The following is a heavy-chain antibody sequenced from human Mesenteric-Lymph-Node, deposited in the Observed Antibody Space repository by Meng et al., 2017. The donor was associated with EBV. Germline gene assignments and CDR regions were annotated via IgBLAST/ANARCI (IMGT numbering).Heavy chain of an antibody. D-gene: IGHD6-13*01. Sequence: QLPLKESCPTRVKPTQTLTLTCIFSGFSLTTTGVGGGWIRQPPGKALEWLALIYWDVDKRYSPSLKSRLTITKDTSKNQVVLTMTNMDPVDTATYYCAHTYSCTSNWYYKYWGQGTLVTVSS. J-gene: IGHJ4*02. CDR3: AHTYSCTSNWYYKY. CDR2: IYWDVDK. V-gene: IGHV2-5*02. CDR1: GFSLTTTGVG.